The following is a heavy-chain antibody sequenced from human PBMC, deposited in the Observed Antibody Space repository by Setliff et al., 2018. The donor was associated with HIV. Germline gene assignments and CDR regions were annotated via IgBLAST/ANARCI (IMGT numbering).Heavy chain of an antibody. CDR1: ELTFSNYA. J-gene: IGHJ1*01. CDR3: AQAQTSVSGSYYQYLQH. Sequence: HPGGSLRLSCAASELTFSNYAMTWVRQAPGKGLEWVSSLSGGGGSTYYADSVKGRFTISRDNSKNTLYLRMNSLRAEDMAVYYCAQAQTSVSGSYYQYLQHWGQGTLVTVSS. CDR2: LSGGGGST. D-gene: IGHD3-10*01. V-gene: IGHV3-23*01.